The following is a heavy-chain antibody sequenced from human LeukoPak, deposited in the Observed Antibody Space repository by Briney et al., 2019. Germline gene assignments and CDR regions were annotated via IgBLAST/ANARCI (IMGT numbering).Heavy chain of an antibody. CDR3: ARRGVTPKVHWFDP. CDR1: GFTFSDYY. V-gene: IGHV3-11*01. Sequence: GGSLRLSCAASGFTFSDYYMSWIRQAPGKGLEWVSYISSSGSTIYYADSVKGRFTISRDNAKNSLYLQMNSLRAEDTAVYYCARRGVTPKVHWFDPWGQGTLVTVSS. J-gene: IGHJ5*02. D-gene: IGHD4-23*01. CDR2: ISSSGSTI.